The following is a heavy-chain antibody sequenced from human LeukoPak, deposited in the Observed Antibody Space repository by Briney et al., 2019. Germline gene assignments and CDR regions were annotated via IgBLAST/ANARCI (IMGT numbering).Heavy chain of an antibody. J-gene: IGHJ6*04. V-gene: IGHV4-31*03. D-gene: IGHD5-12*01. CDR1: GGSISSGGYY. CDR3: ARAPPPYSPYYYYYGMDV. CDR2: IYYSGST. Sequence: SQTLSLTCTVSGGSISSGGYYWSWIRQHPGKGLEWIGYIYYSGSTYYNPSLKSRVTISVDTSKNQFSLKLSSVTAADTVVYYCARAPPPYSPYYYYYGMDVWGKGTTVTVSS.